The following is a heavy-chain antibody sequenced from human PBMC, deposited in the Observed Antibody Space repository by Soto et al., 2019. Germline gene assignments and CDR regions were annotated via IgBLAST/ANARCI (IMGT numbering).Heavy chain of an antibody. CDR1: GGSITSYY. Sequence: SETLSLTCTVSGGSITSYYWSWIRQPPGKGLEWIGYIYYSGSTYYNPSLKSRVTISVDTSKNQFSLKLNSVTAADTAVYYCARSNSGYYKWFDPWGQGTLVTVSS. CDR3: ARSNSGYYKWFDP. J-gene: IGHJ5*02. V-gene: IGHV4-59*08. CDR2: IYYSGST. D-gene: IGHD3-22*01.